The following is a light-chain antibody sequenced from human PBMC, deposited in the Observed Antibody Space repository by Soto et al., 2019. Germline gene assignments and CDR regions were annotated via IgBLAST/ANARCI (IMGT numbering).Light chain of an antibody. J-gene: IGKJ1*01. V-gene: IGKV3-20*01. CDR2: GAS. Sequence: IVVTQSPCALSLSPVERSALSCRASQSVSSNYVAWYQQKPGQAPRLLISGASNRATGTPDRFRGSGSGTDFTLTITRLEPEDFAVYYCHQYGSAPWTFGQGTKVDIK. CDR3: HQYGSAPWT. CDR1: QSVSSNY.